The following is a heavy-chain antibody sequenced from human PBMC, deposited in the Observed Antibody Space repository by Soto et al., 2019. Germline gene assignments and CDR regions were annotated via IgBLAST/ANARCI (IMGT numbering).Heavy chain of an antibody. CDR2: INSNGGTT. J-gene: IGHJ6*02. D-gene: IGHD1-26*01. Sequence: HPGGSLGLSCSASGFTFYSYALHWVRQDPGKGLEYVSTINSNGGTTDYADSVKGRFTISRDNAKNTLYLQMSSLRTEDTAVYYCVRSYSPRGGYYYGMDVWGQGTTVTVSS. V-gene: IGHV3-64D*06. CDR3: VRSYSPRGGYYYGMDV. CDR1: GFTFYSYA.